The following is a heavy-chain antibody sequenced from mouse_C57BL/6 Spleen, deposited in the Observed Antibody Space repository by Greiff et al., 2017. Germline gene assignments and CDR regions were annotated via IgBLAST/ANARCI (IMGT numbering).Heavy chain of an antibody. Sequence: LVESGAELVRPGTSVKVSCKASGYAFTNYLIEWVKQRPGQGLEWIGVINPGSGGTKYNEKFKGKATLTADKSSSTAYIQLSSLTSEDSAVYFCANHYYGSSYGYAMDYWGQGTSVTVSS. CDR2: INPGSGGT. J-gene: IGHJ4*01. CDR1: GYAFTNYL. CDR3: ANHYYGSSYGYAMDY. D-gene: IGHD1-1*01. V-gene: IGHV1-54*01.